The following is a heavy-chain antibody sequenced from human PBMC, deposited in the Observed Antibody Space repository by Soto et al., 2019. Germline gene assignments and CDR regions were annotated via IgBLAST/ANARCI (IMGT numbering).Heavy chain of an antibody. CDR2: IWYDGSNK. CDR3: ARESYYDSSGPTPPADY. CDR1: GFTFSSYG. J-gene: IGHJ4*02. V-gene: IGHV3-33*01. Sequence: GGSLRLSCAGSGFTFSSYGMHWVRQAPGKGLEWVAVIWYDGSNKYYADSVKGRFTISRDNSKNTLYLQMNSLRAEDTAVYYCARESYYDSSGPTPPADYWGQGTLVTVSS. D-gene: IGHD3-22*01.